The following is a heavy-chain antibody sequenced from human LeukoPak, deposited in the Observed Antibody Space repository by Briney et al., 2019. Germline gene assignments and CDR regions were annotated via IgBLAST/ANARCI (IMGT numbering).Heavy chain of an antibody. Sequence: SVKVSCKASGGTFSSYAISWVRQAPGQGLEWIGGIIPIFGTANYAQKFQGRVTITADESTSTAYMELSSLRSEDTAVYYCAREAGRFWNPTLDYWGQGTLVTVSS. J-gene: IGHJ4*02. CDR1: GGTFSSYA. D-gene: IGHD3-3*01. CDR2: IIPIFGTA. V-gene: IGHV1-69*13. CDR3: AREAGRFWNPTLDY.